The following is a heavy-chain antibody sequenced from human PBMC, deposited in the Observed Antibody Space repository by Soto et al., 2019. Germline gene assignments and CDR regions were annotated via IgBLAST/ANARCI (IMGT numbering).Heavy chain of an antibody. V-gene: IGHV1-2*04. CDR2: INPNSGGT. CDR3: ARGDFWSGLYYYYYYGMDV. D-gene: IGHD3-3*01. CDR1: GYTFTGYY. Sequence: GASVKVSCKASGYTFTGYYMHWVRQAPGQGLEWMGWINPNSGGTNYAQKFQGWVTMTRDTSISTAYMELSRLRSDDTAVYYCARGDFWSGLYYYYYYGMDVWGQGTTVTVSS. J-gene: IGHJ6*02.